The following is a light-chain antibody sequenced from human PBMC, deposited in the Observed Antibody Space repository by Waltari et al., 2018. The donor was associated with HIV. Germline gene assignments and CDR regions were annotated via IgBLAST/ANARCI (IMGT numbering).Light chain of an antibody. J-gene: IGKJ1*01. V-gene: IGKV3-11*01. CDR2: DAS. Sequence: DIVLTQSPATLSLSPGDGATLSCWARQSINTHLAWYQQKPGQAPRLLIYDASKRATGVPARFSGSVSGTDFTLTISSLEPEDSAVYYCQQYYSSPPTFGQGTKVEIK. CDR1: QSINTH. CDR3: QQYYSSPPT.